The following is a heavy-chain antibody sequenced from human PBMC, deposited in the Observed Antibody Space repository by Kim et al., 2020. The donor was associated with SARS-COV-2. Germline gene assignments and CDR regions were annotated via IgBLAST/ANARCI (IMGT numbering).Heavy chain of an antibody. CDR1: GFTFSSYG. CDR3: AKEPGYDFWSGYYDYYYYGMDV. J-gene: IGHJ6*02. Sequence: GGSLRLSCAASGFTFSSYGMHWVRQAPGKGLEWVAVISYDGSNKYYADSVKGRFTISRDNSKNTLYLQMNSLRAEDTAVYYCAKEPGYDFWSGYYDYYYYGMDVWGQGTTVTVSS. V-gene: IGHV3-30*18. D-gene: IGHD3-3*01. CDR2: ISYDGSNK.